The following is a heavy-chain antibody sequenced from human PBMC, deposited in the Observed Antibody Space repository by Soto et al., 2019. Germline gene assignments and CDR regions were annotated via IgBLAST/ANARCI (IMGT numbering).Heavy chain of an antibody. J-gene: IGHJ2*01. CDR2: MNPNSGNT. CDR1: GYTFTSYD. CDR3: AKDRSTVTTWYFDL. D-gene: IGHD4-17*01. Sequence: ASVKVSCKASGYTFTSYDINWVRQATGQGLEWMGWMNPNSGNTGYAQKFQGRVTMTRNTSISTAYMELSSLRSEDTAVYYCAKDRSTVTTWYFDLWGRGTLVTVSS. V-gene: IGHV1-8*01.